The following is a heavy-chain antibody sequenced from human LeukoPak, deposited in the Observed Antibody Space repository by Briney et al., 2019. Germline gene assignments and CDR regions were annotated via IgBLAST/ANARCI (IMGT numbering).Heavy chain of an antibody. V-gene: IGHV1-18*01. D-gene: IGHD3-9*01. CDR2: ISAYNGNT. CDR3: ARDFSRNYDILTGALRKDY. J-gene: IGHJ4*02. CDR1: GYTFTSYG. Sequence: VASVKVSCKASGYTFTSYGISWVRQAPGQGLEWMGWISAYNGNTNYAQKLQGRVTMTTDISTSTAYMELRSLRSDDTAVYYCARDFSRNYDILTGALRKDYWGQGTLVTVSS.